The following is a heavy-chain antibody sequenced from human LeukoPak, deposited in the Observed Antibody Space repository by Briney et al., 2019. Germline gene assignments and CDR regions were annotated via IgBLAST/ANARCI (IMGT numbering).Heavy chain of an antibody. V-gene: IGHV1-69*05. Sequence: SVKVSCKASGGTFSSYAISWVRQAPGQGLEWMGGIIPIFGTANYAQKFQGRVTITTDESTSTAYMELSSLRSEDSAVYYCAREVRSSGYRGFDYWGQGTLVTVSS. CDR3: AREVRSSGYRGFDY. J-gene: IGHJ4*02. CDR1: GGTFSSYA. D-gene: IGHD3-22*01. CDR2: IIPIFGTA.